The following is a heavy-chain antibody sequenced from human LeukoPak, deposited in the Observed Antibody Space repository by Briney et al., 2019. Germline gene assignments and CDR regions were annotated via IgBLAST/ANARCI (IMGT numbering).Heavy chain of an antibody. D-gene: IGHD2-21*02. J-gene: IGHJ4*02. V-gene: IGHV1-8*01. CDR3: ARVASRSKAYCGGDCYSMGC. CDR1: GYTFTSYD. Sequence: ASVTVSFTASGYTFTSYDINWVRQATGQGLEWMGWMNPNSGNTGYAQKFQGRVTMTRNTSISTAYMELSSLRSEDTAVYYCARVASRSKAYCGGDCYSMGCWGQGTLVTVST. CDR2: MNPNSGNT.